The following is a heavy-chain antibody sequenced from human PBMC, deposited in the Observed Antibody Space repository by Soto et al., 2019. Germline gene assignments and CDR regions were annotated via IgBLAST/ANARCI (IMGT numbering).Heavy chain of an antibody. J-gene: IGHJ4*02. Sequence: GGSLRLSCAASGFTFSSYAMSWVRQAPGKGLEWVSAISGSGGSTYYADSVKGRFTISRDNSKNTLYLQMNSLRAEDTAVYYCAKIFPRVGNSAVALPNKKYYFDYWGQGTLVTVSS. CDR2: ISGSGGST. D-gene: IGHD4-4*01. V-gene: IGHV3-23*01. CDR3: AKIFPRVGNSAVALPNKKYYFDY. CDR1: GFTFSSYA.